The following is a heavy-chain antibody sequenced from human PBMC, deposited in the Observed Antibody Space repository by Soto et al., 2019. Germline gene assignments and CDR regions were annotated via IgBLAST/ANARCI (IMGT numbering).Heavy chain of an antibody. V-gene: IGHV3-23*01. J-gene: IGHJ4*02. CDR2: IGGSGSNT. CDR1: GVTFYSYG. CDR3: AKLVSAAGTNY. D-gene: IGHD6-13*01. Sequence: GGSLRLSCAASGVTFYSYGMSWVRQAPGKGLEWVSSIGGSGSNTYYADSVKGRFTISRDNSKNTLYLQMNSLRAGDTAIYFCAKLVSAAGTNYWGQGIPVTVSS.